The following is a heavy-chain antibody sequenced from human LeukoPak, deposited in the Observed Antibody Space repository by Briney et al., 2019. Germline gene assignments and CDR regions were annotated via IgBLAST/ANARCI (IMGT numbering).Heavy chain of an antibody. D-gene: IGHD3-16*02. CDR2: INHSGST. CDR3: ARGYDYVWGSYLPPFGY. Sequence: SETLSLTCAVYGGSFSGYYWSWIRQPPGKGLEWIEEINHSGSTNYNPSLKSRVTISVDTSKNQFSLKLSSVTAADTAVYYCARGYDYVWGSYLPPFGYWGQGTLVTVSS. CDR1: GGSFSGYY. J-gene: IGHJ4*02. V-gene: IGHV4-34*01.